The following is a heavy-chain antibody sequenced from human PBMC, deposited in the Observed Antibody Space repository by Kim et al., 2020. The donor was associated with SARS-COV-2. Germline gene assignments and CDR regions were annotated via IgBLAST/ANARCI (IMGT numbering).Heavy chain of an antibody. CDR3: AKGPEHFWSAYYSDY. CDR2: SDGGGTT. D-gene: IGHD3-3*02. CDR1: GFTFNSYA. J-gene: IGHJ4*02. V-gene: IGHV3-23*01. Sequence: GGSLRLSCVGSGFTFNSYAMSWVRQAPGKGLEWVSASDGGGTTYFADSVKGRFTISRDNSKNTVYLQMNSLRADDTALYYCAKGPEHFWSAYYSDYWGQGTLVTVSS.